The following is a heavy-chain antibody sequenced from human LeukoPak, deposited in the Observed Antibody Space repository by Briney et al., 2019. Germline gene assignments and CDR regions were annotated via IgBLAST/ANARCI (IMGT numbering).Heavy chain of an antibody. CDR2: IYYSGST. D-gene: IGHD4-11*01. V-gene: IGHV4-31*03. J-gene: IGHJ5*02. Sequence: SQTLSLTCTVSGGSISRGGYYWSWIRQHPGKGLEWIGYIYYSGSTYYNPSLKSRVTISVDTSKNQFSLKLSSVTAADTAVYYCARSPPPMTTVTTGVGFDPWGQGTLVTVSS. CDR3: ARSPPPMTTVTTGVGFDP. CDR1: GGSISRGGYY.